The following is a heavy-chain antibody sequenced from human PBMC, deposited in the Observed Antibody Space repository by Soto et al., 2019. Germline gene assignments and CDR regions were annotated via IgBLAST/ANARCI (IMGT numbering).Heavy chain of an antibody. CDR2: ISYDGSNK. J-gene: IGHJ4*02. Sequence: QVQLVESGGGVVQPGRSLRLSCAASGFTFSSHAMHWVRQAPGKGLEWVAVISYDGSNKYYADSVKGRFTISRDNSKNTLYLQMNSLRAEDTAVYYCARDPDPSYYYGSGSYYFDYWGQGTLVTVSS. V-gene: IGHV3-30-3*01. CDR1: GFTFSSHA. CDR3: ARDPDPSYYYGSGSYYFDY. D-gene: IGHD3-10*01.